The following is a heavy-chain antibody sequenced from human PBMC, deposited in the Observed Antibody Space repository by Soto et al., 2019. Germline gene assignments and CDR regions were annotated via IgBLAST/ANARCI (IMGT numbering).Heavy chain of an antibody. CDR1: GGSVSSDNYY. CDR3: ARGYNMLRGVIAYYFDY. CDR2: VYYDGTT. J-gene: IGHJ4*02. D-gene: IGHD3-10*01. V-gene: IGHV4-61*01. Sequence: QVQLQESGPGLVKPSETLSLTCTVFGGSVSSDNYYWSWIRQPPGKGLEWVGYVYYDGTTSYNPSLKSRVTTSVDTSKNQFSLKLSSVTAADTALYFCARGYNMLRGVIAYYFDYWGQGTLVTVSS.